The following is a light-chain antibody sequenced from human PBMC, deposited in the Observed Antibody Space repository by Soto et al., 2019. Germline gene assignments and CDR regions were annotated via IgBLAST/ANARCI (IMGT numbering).Light chain of an antibody. J-gene: IGKJ2*01. V-gene: IGKV1-39*01. CDR3: QQTYSTPHT. CDR1: QRITTY. CDR2: TSG. Sequence: IQMTQSPSSLSASVGDRVTITCRASQRITTYLNWYQQKPGEAPKLLISTSGTLQRGVPSRFSGSGSGTDFTLTITALRPEDFATYFCQQTYSTPHTFCQGTKLEIK.